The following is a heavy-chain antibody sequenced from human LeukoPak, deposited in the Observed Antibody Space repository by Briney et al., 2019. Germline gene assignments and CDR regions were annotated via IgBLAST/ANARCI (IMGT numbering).Heavy chain of an antibody. V-gene: IGHV4-59*05. CDR1: GGSISSYY. CDR2: IYYSGST. Sequence: SETLSLTCTVSGGSISSYYWSWIRQPPGKGLEWIGSIYYSGSTYYNPSLKSRVTISVDTSKNQFSLKLSSVTAADTAVYYCARPRGIRFLETPYNWFDPWGQGTLVTVSS. J-gene: IGHJ5*02. D-gene: IGHD3-3*01. CDR3: ARPRGIRFLETPYNWFDP.